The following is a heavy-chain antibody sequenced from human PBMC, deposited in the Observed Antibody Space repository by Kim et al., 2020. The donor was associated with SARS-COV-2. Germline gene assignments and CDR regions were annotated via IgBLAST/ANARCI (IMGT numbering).Heavy chain of an antibody. CDR2: SRDKTKSYTT. J-gene: IGHJ6*01. CDR3: ARVVVGRPWDGLYV. Sequence: GGSLRLSCAASGFTFSNHYMDWVRQAPGKGLEWVGRSRDKTKSYTTEFATSVKGRFTISRDDSKNSLSLQMNSLKTDDTAVYYCARVVVGRPWDGLYVWG. V-gene: IGHV3-72*01. D-gene: IGHD2-15*01. CDR1: GFTFSNHY.